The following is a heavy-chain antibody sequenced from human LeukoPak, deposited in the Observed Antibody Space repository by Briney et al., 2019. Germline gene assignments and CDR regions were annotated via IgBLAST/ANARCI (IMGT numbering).Heavy chain of an antibody. CDR2: INSDGSST. CDR3: AIVLWGYGLNYFDY. D-gene: IGHD4/OR15-4a*01. CDR1: GFTFSSYW. Sequence: GGSLRLSCAASGFTFSSYWMHWVRQAPGKGLVWVSRINSDGSSTSYADSVKGPFTISRANAKNPPYLQMNSLRAEDTALYYCAIVLWGYGLNYFDYWGQGTLVTASS. V-gene: IGHV3-74*01. J-gene: IGHJ4*02.